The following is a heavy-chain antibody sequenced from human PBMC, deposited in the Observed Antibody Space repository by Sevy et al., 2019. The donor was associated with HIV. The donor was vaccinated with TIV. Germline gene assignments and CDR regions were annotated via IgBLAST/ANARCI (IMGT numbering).Heavy chain of an antibody. V-gene: IGHV3-74*01. CDR2: VDNDGSGT. J-gene: IGHJ4*02. CDR3: TRDMYGIDY. Sequence: GGFLRLSCAASGFTFTNYWMHWVRQAPGKGLVWVSRVDNDGSGTNYADSVKGRFTISRDNAKNTVYLQMNSLRDEDTAVYYCTRDMYGIDYWGQGTLVTVSS. CDR1: GFTFTNYW. D-gene: IGHD2-8*01.